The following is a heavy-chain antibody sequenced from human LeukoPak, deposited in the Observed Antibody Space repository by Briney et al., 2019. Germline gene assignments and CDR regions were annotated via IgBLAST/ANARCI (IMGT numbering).Heavy chain of an antibody. CDR1: GYIFTSDW. CDR2: IYPGDSDT. J-gene: IGHJ4*02. V-gene: IGHV5-51*01. Sequence: GESLNISRKGSGYIFTSDWIGWVRQMPGKGLEWMGIIYPGDSDTRYSPSFQGQVTISADKSVSTAYLQWSSLKASDTAVYYCARRRGAYFDYWGQGCLVTVSS. CDR3: ARRRGAYFDY.